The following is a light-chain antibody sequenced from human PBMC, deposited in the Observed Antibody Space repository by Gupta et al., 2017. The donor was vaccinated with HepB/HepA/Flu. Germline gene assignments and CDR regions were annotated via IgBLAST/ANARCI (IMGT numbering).Light chain of an antibody. CDR3: QHYDSWPLS. CDR2: DTS. CDR1: QTVDIS. J-gene: IGKJ2*03. V-gene: IGKV3-15*01. Sequence: EIVMTQSPATLSVSPGGSATLACRASQTVDISLAWYQQRPGQPPRLLIYDTSTRVTGVPARFSGSGSGTEFTLTTTGLQPEDFALYFCQHYDSWPLSFGQGTKLEIK.